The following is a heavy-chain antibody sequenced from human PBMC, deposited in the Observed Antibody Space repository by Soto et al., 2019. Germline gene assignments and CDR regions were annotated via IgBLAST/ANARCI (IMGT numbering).Heavy chain of an antibody. D-gene: IGHD1-26*01. CDR3: VSHSGSSPEGRYYYGMDV. CDR2: IISIFGTA. Sequence: QVQLVQSGAEVKKPGSSVKVSCKASGGTFSSYVISWVRQAPGQGLEWMGGIISIFGTADYAQKFQGRVTITADESTSTAYMELSSLRSEDTAVYYCVSHSGSSPEGRYYYGMDVWGQGTTVTVSS. J-gene: IGHJ6*02. V-gene: IGHV1-69*12. CDR1: GGTFSSYV.